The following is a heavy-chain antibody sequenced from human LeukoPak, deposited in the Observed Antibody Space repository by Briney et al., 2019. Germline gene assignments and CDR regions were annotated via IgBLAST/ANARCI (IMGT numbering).Heavy chain of an antibody. J-gene: IGHJ4*02. CDR1: GYTFTYYW. CDR3: ARMGRTILGGPDY. D-gene: IGHD3-10*01. CDR2: IYAGDSDA. V-gene: IGHV5-51*01. Sequence: GESLKISCQNSGYTFTYYWIGWVRQMPGKGLECVGIIYAGDSDARYGPSFQGQVTISVDKSINTAYLQWSSLKASDTAVYYCARMGRTILGGPDYWGQGTLVTVSS.